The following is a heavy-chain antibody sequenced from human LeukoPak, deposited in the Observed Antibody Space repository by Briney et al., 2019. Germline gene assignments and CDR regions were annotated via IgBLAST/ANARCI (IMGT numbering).Heavy chain of an antibody. CDR1: GGSFSGYY. V-gene: IGHV4-34*01. D-gene: IGHD3-10*01. CDR2: INHSGST. Sequence: SEILSLTCAVYGGSFSGYYWSWIRQPPGKGLEWIGEINHSGSTNYNPSLKSRVTISVDTSKNQFSLKLSSVTAADTAVYYCARGLHYYGSGTPRASEDYWGQGTLVTVSS. CDR3: ARGLHYYGSGTPRASEDY. J-gene: IGHJ4*02.